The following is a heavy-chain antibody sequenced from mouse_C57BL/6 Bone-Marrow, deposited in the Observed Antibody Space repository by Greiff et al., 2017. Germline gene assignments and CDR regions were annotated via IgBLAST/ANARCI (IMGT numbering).Heavy chain of an antibody. V-gene: IGHV1-69*01. CDR2: IDPSDSYT. J-gene: IGHJ2*01. D-gene: IGHD1-1*01. Sequence: QVQLQQPGAELVMPGASVKLSCKASGYTFTSYWMHWVKQRPGQGLEWIGEIDPSDSYTNYNQKFKGKSTLTVDKSSSTAYMQLSSLTSEDSAVYYGARWGTTVVAYYLDYWGQGTTLTVSS. CDR3: ARWGTTVVAYYLDY. CDR1: GYTFTSYW.